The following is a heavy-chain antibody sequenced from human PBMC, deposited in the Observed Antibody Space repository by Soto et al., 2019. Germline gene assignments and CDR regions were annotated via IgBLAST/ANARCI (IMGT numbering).Heavy chain of an antibody. CDR3: ASNYAYAEGYYFYGIDV. D-gene: IGHD3-16*01. V-gene: IGHV3-74*01. CDR1: GFTFRNYW. J-gene: IGHJ6*02. CDR2: VNSDGDTT. Sequence: EVQLVESGGGLVQPGGSLRLSCAASGFTFRNYWMHWVRQAPGKWLVWVSRVNSDGDTTYYADSVKGRFTISRDNAKNTLHLQMNSLGAEDTAVYYCASNYAYAEGYYFYGIDVWGQGTTVTVSS.